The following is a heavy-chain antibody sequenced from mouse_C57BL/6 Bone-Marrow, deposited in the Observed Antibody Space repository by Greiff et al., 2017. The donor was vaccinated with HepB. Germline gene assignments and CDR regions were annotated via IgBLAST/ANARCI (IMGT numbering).Heavy chain of an antibody. CDR2: FYPGSGSI. CDR3: ARHEAHYYGSSYWYFEV. V-gene: IGHV1-62-2*01. CDR1: GYTFTEYT. D-gene: IGHD1-1*01. J-gene: IGHJ1*03. Sequence: QVQLQQSGAELVKPGASVKLSCKASGYTFTEYTIHWVKQRSGQGLEWIGWFYPGSGSIKYNEKFKDKATLTADKSSSTVYMELSRLTSEDSAVYFCARHEAHYYGSSYWYFEVWGTGTTVTVSS.